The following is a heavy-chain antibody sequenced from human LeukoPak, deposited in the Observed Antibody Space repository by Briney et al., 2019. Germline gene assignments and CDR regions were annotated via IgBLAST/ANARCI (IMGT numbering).Heavy chain of an antibody. Sequence: PGGSLSLSCAASGFTFSSCEMNWVRQAPGKGLEWVSYISSSDSTMYYADSVKGRFTISRDNAKNSLSLQMNSLRAEDTAVYYCARSPAGANYYLDVWGKGTTVTISS. J-gene: IGHJ6*03. CDR2: ISSSDSTM. CDR3: ARSPAGANYYLDV. D-gene: IGHD1-14*01. V-gene: IGHV3-48*03. CDR1: GFTFSSCE.